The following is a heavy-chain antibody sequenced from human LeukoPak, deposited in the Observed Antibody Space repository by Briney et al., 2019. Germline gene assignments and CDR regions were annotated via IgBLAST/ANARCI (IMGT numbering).Heavy chain of an antibody. D-gene: IGHD3-9*01. J-gene: IGHJ4*02. CDR2: INHSGST. CDR1: GGSFSGYY. CDR3: ASRSILTGRRSGY. V-gene: IGHV4-34*01. Sequence: PSETLSLTCAVYGGSFSGYYWSWIRQPPGKGLEWIGEINHSGSTNYNPSLKSRVTISVDTSKNQFSLKLSSVTAADTAVYYCASRSILTGRRSGYWGQGTLVTVSS.